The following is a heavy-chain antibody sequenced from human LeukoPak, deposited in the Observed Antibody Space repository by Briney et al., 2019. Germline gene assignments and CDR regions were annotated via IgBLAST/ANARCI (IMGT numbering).Heavy chain of an antibody. CDR1: GGSISSSSYY. D-gene: IGHD6-19*01. J-gene: IGHJ4*02. Sequence: PSETLSLTCTVSGGSISSSSYYWGWIRQPPGKGPEWIGSISYSGSTYYNPSLKSRVTKSVVTSKNQFSLNLSSVTAADTAVYYCASQTTSAWPYYFDYWGQGTLVTVSS. CDR3: ASQTTSAWPYYFDY. V-gene: IGHV4-39*01. CDR2: ISYSGST.